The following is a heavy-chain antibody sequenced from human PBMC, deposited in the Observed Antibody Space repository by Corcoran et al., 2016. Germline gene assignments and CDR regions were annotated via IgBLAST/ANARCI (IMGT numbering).Heavy chain of an antibody. D-gene: IGHD6-13*01. Sequence: EVQLVESGGGLIQPGGSLRLSCAASGFTVSSNYMSWVRQAPGKGLEWVSVIYSGGSTYYADSVKGRFTISRDNSKNTLYLQMNSLRAEDTAVYYCARVFQQLKSFYYYYYGMDVWGQGTTVTVSS. CDR1: GFTVSSNY. V-gene: IGHV3-53*01. J-gene: IGHJ6*02. CDR3: ARVFQQLKSFYYYYYGMDV. CDR2: IYSGGST.